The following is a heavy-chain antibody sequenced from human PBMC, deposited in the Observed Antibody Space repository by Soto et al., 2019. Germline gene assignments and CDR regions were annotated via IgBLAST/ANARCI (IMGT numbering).Heavy chain of an antibody. CDR3: ARTSYDSSGTAADP. D-gene: IGHD3-22*01. Sequence: QVQLQESGPGLVKPSQTLSLTCTVSGGSISSGGYYWSWIRQHPGKGLEWIGYIYYSGGTYYNPSLKSRVTISVDTSKKQFSLKLSSVTAADTAVYYCARTSYDSSGTAADPWCQGTLVTVSS. CDR2: IYYSGGT. J-gene: IGHJ5*02. CDR1: GGSISSGGYY. V-gene: IGHV4-31*03.